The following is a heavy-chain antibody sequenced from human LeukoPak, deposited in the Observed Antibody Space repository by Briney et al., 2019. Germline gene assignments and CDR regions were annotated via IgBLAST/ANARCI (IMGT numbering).Heavy chain of an antibody. V-gene: IGHV3-53*01. CDR2: IYSGGST. J-gene: IGHJ6*02. D-gene: IGHD3-3*01. CDR1: GSTVSSNY. Sequence: GGSLRLSCAASGSTVSSNYMSRVRQAPGKGLEWVSVIYSGGSTYYADSVKGRFTISRDNSKNTLYLQMNSLRAEDTAVYYCARGPLLRWGLGGRGMDVWGQGTTATVSS. CDR3: ARGPLLRWGLGGRGMDV.